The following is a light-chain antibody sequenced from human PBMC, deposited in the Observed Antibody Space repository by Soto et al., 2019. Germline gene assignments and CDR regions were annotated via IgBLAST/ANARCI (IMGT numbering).Light chain of an antibody. CDR2: DAS. CDR1: QGISSA. Sequence: AIQLTQSPSSLSASVGDRVTITCRASQGISSALAWYQQKPGKAPKLLIYDASSLESGVPSRFSGSGSGTDVTLTISSLQPEDFATYYCQQFNNYPPFTCGPGTKVDIK. CDR3: QQFNNYPPFT. J-gene: IGKJ3*01. V-gene: IGKV1D-13*01.